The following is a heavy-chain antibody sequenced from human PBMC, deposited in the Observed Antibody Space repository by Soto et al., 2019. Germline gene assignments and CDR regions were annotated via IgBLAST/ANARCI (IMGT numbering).Heavy chain of an antibody. J-gene: IGHJ6*02. CDR3: VNSPLQLAPYYYYYYGMDV. D-gene: IGHD6-6*01. Sequence: GGSLRLSCSASGFTFSSYAMHWVRQAPGKGLEYVSAISSNGGSTYYADSVKGRFTISRDNSKNTLYLQMSSLRAEDTAVYYCVNSPLQLAPYYYYYYGMDVWGQGTTVTVSS. CDR2: ISSNGGST. V-gene: IGHV3-64D*08. CDR1: GFTFSSYA.